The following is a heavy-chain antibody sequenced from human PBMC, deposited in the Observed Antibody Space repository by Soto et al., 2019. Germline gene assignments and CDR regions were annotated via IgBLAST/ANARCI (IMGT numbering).Heavy chain of an antibody. CDR3: AREGGSGYDFSLELYYYYYYGMDV. CDR1: GYTFTRYY. V-gene: IGHV1-46*01. CDR2: INPSGGST. D-gene: IGHD5-12*01. J-gene: IGHJ6*02. Sequence: ASVKVSCKASGYTFTRYYMHWVRQAPGQGLEWMGIINPSGGSTSYAQKFQGRVTMTRDTSTSTVYMELSSLRSEDTAVYYCAREGGSGYDFSLELYYYYYYGMDVWGQGTTVTVSS.